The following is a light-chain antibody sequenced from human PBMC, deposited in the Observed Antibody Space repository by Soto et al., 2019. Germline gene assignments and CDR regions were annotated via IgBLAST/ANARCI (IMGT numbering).Light chain of an antibody. CDR2: KDI. Sequence: SYELTQSPSVSVSPGQTARITCSGDGLPKQYAYWYQQKPGQAPVLIIYKDIKRPSGIPGRFSGSSSGTKVTLTISGVQAEDEADYYCQSADTSGTYVFGTGTKVTVL. J-gene: IGLJ1*01. CDR1: GLPKQY. V-gene: IGLV3-25*02. CDR3: QSADTSGTYV.